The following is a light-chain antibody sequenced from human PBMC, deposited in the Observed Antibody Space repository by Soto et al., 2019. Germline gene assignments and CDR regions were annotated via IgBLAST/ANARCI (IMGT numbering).Light chain of an antibody. CDR2: SNN. CDR1: SSNIGSNT. J-gene: IGLJ2*01. V-gene: IGLV1-44*01. CDR3: SEWDDSLSGVV. Sequence: QSVLTQPPSASGTPGQRVTISCSGSSSNIGSNTVTWYQQLPGTAPKPLINSNNQRPSGVPGRFAGYSSRTSASLAISGLESEDEDEYYCSEWDDSLSGVVFGGGTKLTVL.